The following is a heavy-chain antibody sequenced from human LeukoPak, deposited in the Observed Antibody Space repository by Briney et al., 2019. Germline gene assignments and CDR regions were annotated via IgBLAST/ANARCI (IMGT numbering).Heavy chain of an antibody. V-gene: IGHV4-31*03. Sequence: SETLSLTCTVSGGSFSSGTYHWSWIRQHPGKGLEWIGYIYYSGSTYYNPSLKSRVTISVDTSKNQFSLKLSSVTAADTAVYYCARAGVDGGNSEGFYFDYWGQGTLVTVSS. CDR2: IYYSGST. CDR3: ARAGVDGGNSEGFYFDY. J-gene: IGHJ4*02. D-gene: IGHD4-23*01. CDR1: GGSFSSGTYH.